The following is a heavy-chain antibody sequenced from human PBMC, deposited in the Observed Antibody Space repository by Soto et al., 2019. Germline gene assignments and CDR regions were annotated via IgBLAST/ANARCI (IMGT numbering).Heavy chain of an antibody. CDR1: GYTFTSYY. D-gene: IGHD6-13*01. Sequence: ASVKVSCKASGYTFTSYYMHWVRQAPGQGLEWMGIINPSGGSTSYAQKFQGRVTMTRDTSTSTVYMELSSLRSGDTAVYYCARASIAAAGTLGWFDPWGQGTLVTVSS. CDR3: ARASIAAAGTLGWFDP. CDR2: INPSGGST. J-gene: IGHJ5*02. V-gene: IGHV1-46*03.